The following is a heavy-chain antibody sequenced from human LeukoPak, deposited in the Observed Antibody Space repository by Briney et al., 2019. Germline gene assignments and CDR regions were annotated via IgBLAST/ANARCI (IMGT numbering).Heavy chain of an antibody. CDR1: GFTVSSNY. D-gene: IGHD3-22*01. CDR2: MYTLGNT. CDR3: AKASAMIVVVSKHFDY. V-gene: IGHV3-66*01. Sequence: GGSLRLSCAASGFTVSSNYMTWVRQAPGKGLEWVSVMYTLGNTYCADSVRGRFTISRDNSKNTLYLQMNSLRAEDTAVYYCAKASAMIVVVSKHFDYWGQGTLVTVSS. J-gene: IGHJ4*02.